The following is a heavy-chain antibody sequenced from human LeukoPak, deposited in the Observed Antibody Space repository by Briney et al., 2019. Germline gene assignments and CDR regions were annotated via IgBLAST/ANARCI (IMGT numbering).Heavy chain of an antibody. Sequence: GGSLRLSCAASGFSFSSYAMHWVRQAPGKGLEYVSAISSNGGSTYYADSVKGRFTISRDNSKNTLYLQMNSLRAEDTAVYYCAKEGTIFGVVIMNGMDVWGQGTTVTVSS. J-gene: IGHJ6*02. V-gene: IGHV3-64*02. CDR1: GFSFSSYA. CDR3: AKEGTIFGVVIMNGMDV. D-gene: IGHD3-3*01. CDR2: ISSNGGST.